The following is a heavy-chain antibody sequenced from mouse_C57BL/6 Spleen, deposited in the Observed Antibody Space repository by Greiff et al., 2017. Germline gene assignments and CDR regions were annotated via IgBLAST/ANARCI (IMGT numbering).Heavy chain of an antibody. CDR3: ARAYDGYAMDY. J-gene: IGHJ4*01. V-gene: IGHV1-64*01. D-gene: IGHD2-3*01. CDR1: GYTFTSYW. Sequence: VKLQQPGAELVKPGASVKLSCKASGYTFTSYWMHWVKQRPGQGLEWIGMIHPNSGSTNYNEKFKSKATLTVDKSSSTAYMQLSSLTSEDSAVYYCARAYDGYAMDYWGQGTSVTVSS. CDR2: IHPNSGST.